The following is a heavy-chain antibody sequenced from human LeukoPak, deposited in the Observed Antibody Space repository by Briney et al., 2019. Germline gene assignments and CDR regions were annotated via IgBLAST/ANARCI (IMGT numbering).Heavy chain of an antibody. Sequence: SETLSLTCTVSGGSISSSDYYWGWIRQPPGKGLEWIASIYYSGSTYYNPSLKSRVTISVDTSKNQLSLKLSSLTAADTAVYYCARHEYSGSYYGLSWFDPWGQGTLVTVSS. J-gene: IGHJ5*02. V-gene: IGHV4-39*01. D-gene: IGHD1-26*01. CDR1: GGSISSSDYY. CDR2: IYYSGST. CDR3: ARHEYSGSYYGLSWFDP.